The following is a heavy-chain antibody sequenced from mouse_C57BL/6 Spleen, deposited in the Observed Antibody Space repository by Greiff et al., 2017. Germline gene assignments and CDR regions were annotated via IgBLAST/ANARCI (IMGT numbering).Heavy chain of an antibody. CDR2: INPNNGGT. Sequence: EVQLQQSGPELVKPGASVKISCKASGYTFTDYYMNWVKQSHGKSLEWIGDINPNNGGTSYNQKFKGKATLTVDKSSSTAYMELRSLTSEDSAVYYCARYTTVVGENYFDYWGQGTTLTVSS. D-gene: IGHD1-1*01. V-gene: IGHV1-26*01. CDR1: GYTFTDYY. CDR3: ARYTTVVGENYFDY. J-gene: IGHJ2*01.